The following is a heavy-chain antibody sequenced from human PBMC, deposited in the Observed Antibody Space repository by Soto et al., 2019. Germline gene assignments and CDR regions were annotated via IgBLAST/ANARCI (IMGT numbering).Heavy chain of an antibody. CDR3: AKDLSGFGSGYDSNRDY. J-gene: IGHJ4*02. D-gene: IGHD5-12*01. CDR1: GFTFSSYA. CDR2: ISGSGGST. V-gene: IGHV3-23*01. Sequence: GGSLRLSCAASGFTFSSYAMSWVRQAPGKGLEWVSAISGSGGSTYYADSVKGRFTISRDKSKNTLYLQMNSLRAEDTAVYYCAKDLSGFGSGYDSNRDYWGQGTLVTVSS.